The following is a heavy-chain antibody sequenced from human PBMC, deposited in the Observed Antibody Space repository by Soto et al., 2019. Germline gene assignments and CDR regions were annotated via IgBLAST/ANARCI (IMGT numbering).Heavy chain of an antibody. J-gene: IGHJ4*02. CDR3: ARVVDDSSGYCDY. CDR1: GFTFSSYS. V-gene: IGHV3-21*01. Sequence: GGSLRLSCAASGFTFSSYSMNWVRQAPGKGLEWVSSISSSSSYIYYADSVKGRFTISRDNAKNSLYLQMNSLRAEDTAVYYCARVVDDSSGYCDYWGQGTLVTVSS. D-gene: IGHD3-22*01. CDR2: ISSSSSYI.